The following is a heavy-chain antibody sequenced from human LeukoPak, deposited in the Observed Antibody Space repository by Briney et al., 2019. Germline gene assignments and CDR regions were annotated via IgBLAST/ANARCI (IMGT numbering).Heavy chain of an antibody. Sequence: ASVKVSCKASGYTFTGYYMHWVRQAPGQGLEWMGWINPNSGGTNYAQKFQGRVTMTEDTSTDTAYMELSSLRSEDTAVYYCATSIFSGSYPYYFDYWGQGTLVTVSS. CDR1: GYTFTGYY. J-gene: IGHJ4*02. CDR2: INPNSGGT. CDR3: ATSIFSGSYPYYFDY. D-gene: IGHD1-26*01. V-gene: IGHV1-2*02.